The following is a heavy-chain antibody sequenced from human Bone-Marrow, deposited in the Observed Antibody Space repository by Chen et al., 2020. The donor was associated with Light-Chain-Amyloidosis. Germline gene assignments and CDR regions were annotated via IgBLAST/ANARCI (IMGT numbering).Heavy chain of an antibody. Sequence: QVQLVESGGGVVQPGRSLRLSCAASGCTFSSYGMHWVRQAPGKGLEWVAVISYDGSNKYYADSVKGRFTISRDNSKNTLYLQMNSLRAEDTAVYYCAKGQEGGAYYYDSSGYYPDYWGQGTLVTVSS. CDR3: AKGQEGGAYYYDSSGYYPDY. CDR2: ISYDGSNK. D-gene: IGHD3-22*01. CDR1: GCTFSSYG. J-gene: IGHJ4*02. V-gene: IGHV3-30*18.